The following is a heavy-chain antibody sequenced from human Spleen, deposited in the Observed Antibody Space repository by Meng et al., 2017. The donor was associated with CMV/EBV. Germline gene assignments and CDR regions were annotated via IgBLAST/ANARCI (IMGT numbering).Heavy chain of an antibody. V-gene: IGHV1-18*04. CDR3: TRGTAGSSWYGAH. D-gene: IGHD6-13*01. Sequence: KASGYSFTTYCVGWVRQAPGQGLEWMGWISNYNGDTNYVQKFQGRVTMTTDTSTSTAYMELRSLRSDDTAVYYCTRGTAGSSWYGAHWGQGTMVTVSS. J-gene: IGHJ4*02. CDR2: ISNYNGDT. CDR1: GYSFTTYC.